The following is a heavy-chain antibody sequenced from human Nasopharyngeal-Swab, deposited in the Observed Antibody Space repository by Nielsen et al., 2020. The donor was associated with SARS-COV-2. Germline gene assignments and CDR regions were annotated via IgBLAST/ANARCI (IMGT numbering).Heavy chain of an antibody. CDR3: ARVQNLYYYGSGRTNYYMDV. J-gene: IGHJ6*03. CDR1: GGSISSYY. V-gene: IGHV4-59*01. CDR2: IYYIGST. Sequence: SETLSLTCTVSGGSISSYYWSWIRQPPGKGLEWIGYIYYIGSTNYNPSLKSPVTIQVDTSKNQFSLKLSSVTAADTAVYYCARVQNLYYYGSGRTNYYMDVWGKGTTVTVSS. D-gene: IGHD3-10*01.